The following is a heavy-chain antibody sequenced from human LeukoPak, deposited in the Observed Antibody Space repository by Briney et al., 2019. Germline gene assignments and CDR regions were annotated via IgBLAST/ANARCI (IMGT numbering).Heavy chain of an antibody. Sequence: SETLSLTCTVSGGSISIYYWNWIRQPPGNGLEWIGNIQYSGSTNYNPSLKSRVTILLDTSKNQFSLKLNSVTAADTAVYYCARDWELGHWGQGTLVTVSS. CDR2: IQYSGST. D-gene: IGHD1-1*01. V-gene: IGHV4-59*01. J-gene: IGHJ5*02. CDR3: ARDWELGH. CDR1: GGSISIYY.